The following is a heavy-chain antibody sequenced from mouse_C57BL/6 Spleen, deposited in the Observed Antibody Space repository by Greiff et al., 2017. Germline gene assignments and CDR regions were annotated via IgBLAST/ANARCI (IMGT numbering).Heavy chain of an antibody. CDR1: GFTFSDAW. CDR3: TGGNFDY. CDR2: IRNKANTHAT. J-gene: IGHJ2*01. V-gene: IGHV6-6*01. Sequence: EVMLVESGGGLVQPGGSMKLSCAASGFTFSDAWMDWVRQSPEKGLEWVAEIRNKANTHATYYAESVKGRLTISRDDSKSSVYLQMNSLRAEDTGIYYCTGGNFDYWGQGTTLTVSS.